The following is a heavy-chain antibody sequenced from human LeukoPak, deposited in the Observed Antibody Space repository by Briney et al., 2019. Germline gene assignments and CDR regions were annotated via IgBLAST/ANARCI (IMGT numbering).Heavy chain of an antibody. D-gene: IGHD3-22*01. Sequence: SETLSLTCTVSGGSISSYYWSWIRQPPGKGLEWIGYIYYSGSTNYNPSLKSRVTMSVDTSKNQFSLKLSSVTAADTAVYYCARRGGYASSGHYSGWFDPWGLGTLVTVSS. CDR2: IYYSGST. J-gene: IGHJ5*02. CDR3: ARRGGYASSGHYSGWFDP. CDR1: GGSISSYY. V-gene: IGHV4-59*08.